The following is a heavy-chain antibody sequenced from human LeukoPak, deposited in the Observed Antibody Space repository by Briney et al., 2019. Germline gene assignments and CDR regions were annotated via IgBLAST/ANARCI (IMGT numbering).Heavy chain of an antibody. J-gene: IGHJ6*03. D-gene: IGHD2-2*01. CDR2: ISAYNGNT. Sequence: VASVKVSCKASGYTFTSYGISWVRQAPGQGLEWMGWISAYNGNTNYAQKLQGRVTMTTDTSTSTAYMELRSLRSDDTAVYYCARVKEGYCSSTSCPQWDYYYYYYMDVWGKGTTVTISS. CDR3: ARVKEGYCSSTSCPQWDYYYYYYMDV. CDR1: GYTFTSYG. V-gene: IGHV1-18*01.